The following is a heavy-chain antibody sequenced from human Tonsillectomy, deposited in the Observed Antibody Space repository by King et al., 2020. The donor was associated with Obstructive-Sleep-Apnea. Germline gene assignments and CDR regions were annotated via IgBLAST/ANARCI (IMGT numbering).Heavy chain of an antibody. CDR3: ADFGSGSYILHY. J-gene: IGHJ4*02. CDR2: VSGSGGTT. Sequence: VQLVESGGDLVQPGGSLRLSCAASGFTFSSYAMTWVRQAPGKGLEWVSTVSGSGGTTWYADSVKGRFTISRDNSKNTVYLQMNSLRAEDTAVYYCADFGSGSYILHYWGQGTLVTVSS. V-gene: IGHV3-23*04. CDR1: GFTFSSYA. D-gene: IGHD3-10*01.